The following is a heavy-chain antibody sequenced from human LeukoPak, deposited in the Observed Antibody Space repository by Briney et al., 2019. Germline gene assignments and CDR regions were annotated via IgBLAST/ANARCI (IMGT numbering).Heavy chain of an antibody. Sequence: GGSLRLSCAASGFTFSSYGMHWVRQAPGKGLEWVSSISSSSSYIYYADSVKGRFTISRDNAKNSLYLQMNSLRAEDTAVYYCARDRRYDPRDYWGQGTLVTVSS. D-gene: IGHD3-22*01. J-gene: IGHJ4*02. CDR2: ISSSSSYI. CDR1: GFTFSSYG. CDR3: ARDRRYDPRDY. V-gene: IGHV3-21*01.